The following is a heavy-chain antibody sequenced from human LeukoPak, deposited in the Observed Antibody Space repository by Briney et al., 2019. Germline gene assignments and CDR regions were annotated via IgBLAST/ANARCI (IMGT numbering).Heavy chain of an antibody. CDR3: ARQTMSTADAFDI. CDR1: GGSISSHF. J-gene: IGHJ3*02. V-gene: IGHV4-59*08. D-gene: IGHD4-17*01. CDR2: IYYSGSA. Sequence: SETLSLTCTVSGGSISSHFWSWIRQPPGKGLEWIAYIYYSGSADYNPSLKSRVTISVDTSKNQFSLKLSSVTAADTAVYYCARQTMSTADAFDIWGQGTMVTVSS.